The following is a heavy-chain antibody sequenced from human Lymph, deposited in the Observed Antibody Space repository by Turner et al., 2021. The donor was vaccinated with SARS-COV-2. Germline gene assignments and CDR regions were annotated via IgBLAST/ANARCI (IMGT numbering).Heavy chain of an antibody. CDR3: ARDSSGSGTLDY. CDR2: ISYDGSNQ. Sequence: QVQLVDSGGGVVEPGRSLRLSCAASGFTFNNYHMHWVRQAPGKGLEWVAVISYDGSNQYYADAVKGRFTISRDNTKNTLYLQMNSLRAEDTAVYYCARDSSGSGTLDYWGQGTLVTVSS. J-gene: IGHJ4*02. D-gene: IGHD3-10*01. V-gene: IGHV3-30-3*01. CDR1: GFTFNNYH.